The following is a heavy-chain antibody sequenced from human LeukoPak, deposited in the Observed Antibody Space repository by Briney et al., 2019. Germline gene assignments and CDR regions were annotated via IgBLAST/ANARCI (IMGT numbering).Heavy chain of an antibody. D-gene: IGHD1-26*01. CDR1: GDSISSSSYY. J-gene: IGHJ4*02. Sequence: SETLSLTCTVSGDSISSSSYYWGWIRQPPGKGLEWIGNIYYSGRTYYNPSLKSGVTISIDTSKNQFSLKLNSVTAADTAVFYCARENSGSYREFDYWGQGTLVTVSS. CDR3: ARENSGSYREFDY. V-gene: IGHV4-39*07. CDR2: IYYSGRT.